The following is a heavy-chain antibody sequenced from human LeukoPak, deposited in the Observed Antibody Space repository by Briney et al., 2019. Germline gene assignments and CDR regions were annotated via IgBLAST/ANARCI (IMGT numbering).Heavy chain of an antibody. CDR3: ARLSGPALYGSGSHFVDV. CDR1: GGTFSSYA. D-gene: IGHD3-10*01. V-gene: IGHV1-69*13. J-gene: IGHJ6*04. CDR2: IIPIFGTA. Sequence: SVKVSCKASGGTFSSYAISWVRQAPGQGLEWMGGIIPIFGTANYAQKFQGRVTITADESTSTAYMELSSLRSEDTAVYYCARLSGPALYGSGSHFVDVWGKGTTVTVSS.